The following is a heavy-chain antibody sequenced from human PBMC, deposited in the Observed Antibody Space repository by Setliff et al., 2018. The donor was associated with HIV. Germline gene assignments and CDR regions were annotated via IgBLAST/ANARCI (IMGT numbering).Heavy chain of an antibody. D-gene: IGHD3-16*02. J-gene: IGHJ5*02. CDR1: GFTLSHHE. CDR3: ARSDYDYVWGTYRSLFDP. CDR2: ISNSARTI. V-gene: IGHV3-48*03. Sequence: RLSCVASGFTLSHHEMSWVRQAPGKGLEWVAYISNSARTIYYADSVKGRFTISRDNGKDSLYLQMDSLRVEDTAVYYCARSDYDYVWGTYRSLFDPWGQGNLVTVSS.